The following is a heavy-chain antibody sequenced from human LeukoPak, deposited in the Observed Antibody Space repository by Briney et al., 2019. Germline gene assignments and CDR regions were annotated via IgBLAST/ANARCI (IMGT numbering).Heavy chain of an antibody. CDR3: ATSLVFDRRGYFDY. J-gene: IGHJ4*02. D-gene: IGHD3-9*01. CDR2: INPINVIT. V-gene: IGHV1-46*01. Sequence: GASVKVSCKASGYTFTNYYMHWVRQAPGQGLEWMGIINPINVITRYAQKFQGRVTMTRDMSTSTVYMELSSVTAADTAVYYCATSLVFDRRGYFDYWGQGTLVTASS. CDR1: GYTFTNYY.